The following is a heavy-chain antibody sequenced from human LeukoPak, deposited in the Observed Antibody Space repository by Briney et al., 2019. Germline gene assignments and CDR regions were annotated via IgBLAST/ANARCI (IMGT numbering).Heavy chain of an antibody. CDR1: GYTFTSYG. J-gene: IGHJ5*02. D-gene: IGHD6-13*01. CDR3: ASGEQQLGLAYWFDP. Sequence: ASVKVSCKASGYTFTSYGISWVRQAPGQGLEWMGWISADNGKINYAQKLQGRVTMTTDRSTSTVYMELSSLRSEDTAVYYCASGEQQLGLAYWFDPWGQGTLVTVSS. CDR2: ISADNGKI. V-gene: IGHV1-18*01.